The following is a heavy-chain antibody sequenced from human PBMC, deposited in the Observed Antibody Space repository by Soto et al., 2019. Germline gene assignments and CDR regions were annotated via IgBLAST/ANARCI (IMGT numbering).Heavy chain of an antibody. CDR2: IDPSDSYT. J-gene: IGHJ3*01. CDR3: LSRLDYDILTGYGMVFGFGV. CDR1: GYSFTSYW. D-gene: IGHD3-9*01. Sequence: PGESLKISCKGSGYSFTSYWISWVRQMPGKGLEWMGRIDPSDSYTNYSPSFQGHVTISADKSISTAYLQWSSLKASDTAMYYCLSRLDYDILTGYGMVFGFGVWGQGTMVTAS. V-gene: IGHV5-10-1*01.